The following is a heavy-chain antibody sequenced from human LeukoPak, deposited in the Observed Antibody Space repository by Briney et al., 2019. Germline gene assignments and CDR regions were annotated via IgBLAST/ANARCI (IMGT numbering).Heavy chain of an antibody. Sequence: GGXXRLSCAASGFTFSSYAMSWVRQAPGKGLEWVSAISGSGGSTYYADSVKGRFTISRDNSKNTLYLQMNSLRAEDTAVYYCAKVRGGNDYGDYWDAFDIWGQGTMVTVSS. D-gene: IGHD4-17*01. J-gene: IGHJ3*02. V-gene: IGHV3-23*01. CDR2: ISGSGGST. CDR3: AKVRGGNDYGDYWDAFDI. CDR1: GFTFSSYA.